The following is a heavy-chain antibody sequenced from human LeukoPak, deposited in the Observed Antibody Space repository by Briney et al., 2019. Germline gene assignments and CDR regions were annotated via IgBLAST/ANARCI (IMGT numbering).Heavy chain of an antibody. J-gene: IGHJ4*02. V-gene: IGHV4-34*01. Sequence: SETLSLTCAVYGGSFSGYYWSWIRQPPGKGLGWIGEINHSGSTNYNPSLKSRVTISVDTSKNQFSLKLSSVTAADTAVYYCASGSYTWFDYWGQGTLVTVSS. CDR3: ASGSYTWFDY. CDR2: INHSGST. CDR1: GGSFSGYY. D-gene: IGHD2-2*02.